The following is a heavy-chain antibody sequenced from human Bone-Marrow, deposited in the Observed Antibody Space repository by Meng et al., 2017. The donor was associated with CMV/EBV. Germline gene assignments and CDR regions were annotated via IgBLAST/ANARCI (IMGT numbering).Heavy chain of an antibody. CDR3: ARQSMIRVLTDAFDI. Sequence: GESLKISCAASGFTFSSYEMNWVRQAPGKGLECVSYISSSGSTIYYADSVKGRFTISRDNAKNSLYLQMNSLRAEDTAVYYCARQSMIRVLTDAFDIWGQGTMVTVSS. D-gene: IGHD3-22*01. J-gene: IGHJ3*02. CDR2: ISSSGSTI. V-gene: IGHV3-48*03. CDR1: GFTFSSYE.